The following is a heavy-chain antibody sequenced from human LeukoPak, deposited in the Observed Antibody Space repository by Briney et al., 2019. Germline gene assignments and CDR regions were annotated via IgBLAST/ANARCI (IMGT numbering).Heavy chain of an antibody. V-gene: IGHV1-18*04. J-gene: IGHJ4*02. CDR3: ARIPCSGGSCYSADY. CDR2: ISTYNGNT. D-gene: IGHD2-15*01. CDR1: GYTFTGYY. Sequence: GASVNVSCKASGYTFTGYYMHWVRQAPGQGLEWRGWISTYNGNTDYAQKLQGRVTLTTDTSTTPAYMELRRLTSDDTAVYFCARIPCSGGSCYSADYWGQGTLVTVSS.